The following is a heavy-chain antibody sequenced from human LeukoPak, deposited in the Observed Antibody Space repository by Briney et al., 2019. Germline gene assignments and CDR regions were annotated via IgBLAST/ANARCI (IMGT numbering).Heavy chain of an antibody. CDR2: ISSSSSYI. CDR3: AEWDSSGFWSGYTYYFDY. CDR1: GFTFSTYS. D-gene: IGHD3-3*01. J-gene: IGHJ4*02. V-gene: IGHV3-21*01. Sequence: GGSLRLSCAASGFTFSTYSMNWVRQAPGKGLEWVSSISSSSSYIYYADSVKGRFTISRDNAKNSLYLQMNSLRAEDTAVYYCAEWDSSGFWSGYTYYFDYWGQGTLVTVSS.